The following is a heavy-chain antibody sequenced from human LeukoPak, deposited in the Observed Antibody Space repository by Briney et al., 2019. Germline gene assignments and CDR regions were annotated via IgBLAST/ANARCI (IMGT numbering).Heavy chain of an antibody. CDR3: AGALGLGDAFDI. Sequence: SETLSLTCTVSGDSITSGRYYWSWIRQPAGKELEWIGRIYSSGNTDYHPYIVSLKSRVTSSLDTSKSQFFLDLTSVTAADTAVYYCAGALGLGDAFDIWGQGTMVTVSS. D-gene: IGHD6-19*01. CDR1: GDSITSGRYY. V-gene: IGHV4-61*02. CDR2: IYSSGNT. J-gene: IGHJ3*02.